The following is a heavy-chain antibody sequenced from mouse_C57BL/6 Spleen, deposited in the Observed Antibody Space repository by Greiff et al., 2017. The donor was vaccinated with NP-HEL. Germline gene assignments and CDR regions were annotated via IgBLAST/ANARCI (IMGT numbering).Heavy chain of an antibody. Sequence: VQLQQPGAELVKPGASVKLSCKASGSTFPSSWMHWVKQRPGPGLEWIGLIHPNSGSPNYNEKFKSKATLTVDNSSSTAYMQLSSLTSEDSAVYYCARSYGSPYAMDYWGQGTSVTVSS. CDR3: ARSYGSPYAMDY. CDR1: GSTFPSSW. J-gene: IGHJ4*01. D-gene: IGHD1-1*01. CDR2: IHPNSGSP. V-gene: IGHV1-64*01.